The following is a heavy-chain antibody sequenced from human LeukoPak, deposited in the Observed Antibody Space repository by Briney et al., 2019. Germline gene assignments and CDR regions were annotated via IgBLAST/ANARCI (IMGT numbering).Heavy chain of an antibody. D-gene: IGHD6-13*01. V-gene: IGHV1-18*01. CDR1: GYTFTSYG. Sequence: ASVKVSCKASGYTFTSYGISWVRQAPGQGLEWMGWISAYNGNTNYAQKLQGRVTMTTDTSTSTAYMELRSLRSDDTAVYYCARDSVIRYSSSWYALHHPSVEIDYWGQGTLVTVSS. CDR3: ARDSVIRYSSSWYALHHPSVEIDY. CDR2: ISAYNGNT. J-gene: IGHJ4*02.